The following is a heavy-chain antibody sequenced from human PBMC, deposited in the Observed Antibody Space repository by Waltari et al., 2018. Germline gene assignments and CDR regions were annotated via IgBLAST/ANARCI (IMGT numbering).Heavy chain of an antibody. V-gene: IGHV4-61*02. CDR1: GAPISDAVSRWTY. J-gene: IGHJ1*01. D-gene: IGHD1-7*01. Sequence: QVQLQESGPGLVKPTHTRSLTCTVSGAPISDAVSRWTYWTWIRQSAGKGLEWIGHIYSSGAVDYNPSLRSRVTISLDTPKSHFTLKLTSVTAADTAVYYCANRGVGNYFKYFRLWSPGTLVTVSS. CDR2: IYSSGAV. CDR3: ANRGVGNYFKYFRL.